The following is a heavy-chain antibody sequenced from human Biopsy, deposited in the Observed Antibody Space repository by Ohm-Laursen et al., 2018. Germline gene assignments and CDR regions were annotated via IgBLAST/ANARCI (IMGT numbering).Heavy chain of an antibody. Sequence: SSVKVACKVSGYTLTELSIHWVRQTGGKGLEWMGGFDREERKTVYAEKFQGRVTMTEDTSTDTVYMEVTSLRSDDTAVYYCATGPYYDTRFYYNVRPFDFWGQGTLVTVSS. D-gene: IGHD3-10*01. CDR2: FDREERKT. J-gene: IGHJ4*02. CDR3: ATGPYYDTRFYYNVRPFDF. CDR1: GYTLTELS. V-gene: IGHV1-24*01.